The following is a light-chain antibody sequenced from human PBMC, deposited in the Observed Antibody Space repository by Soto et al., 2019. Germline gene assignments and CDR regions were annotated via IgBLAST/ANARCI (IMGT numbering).Light chain of an antibody. Sequence: QSALTQPPSASGSPGQSVTISCTGTSSDVGGYNYVSWYQQHAGKGPKLMIYEVTKRPSGVPDRFSGSKFGNTASLTVSGLQADDEAAYYCVSYTSRTNLVVFGTGTKLTVL. V-gene: IGLV2-8*01. CDR1: SSDVGGYNY. J-gene: IGLJ2*01. CDR3: VSYTSRTNLVV. CDR2: EVT.